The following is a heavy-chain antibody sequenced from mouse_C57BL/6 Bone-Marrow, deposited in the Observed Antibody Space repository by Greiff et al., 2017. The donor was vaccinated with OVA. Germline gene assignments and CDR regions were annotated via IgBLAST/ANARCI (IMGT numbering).Heavy chain of an antibody. J-gene: IGHJ3*01. D-gene: IGHD2-2*01. V-gene: IGHV14-4*01. CDR1: GFNIKDDY. CDR2: IDPENGDT. Sequence: EVMLVESGAELVRPGASVKLSCTASGFNIKDDYMHWVKQRPEQGLEWIGWIDPENGDTEYASKFQGKATITADTSSNTAYLQLSSLTSEDTAVYYCTGATMVKGFAYWGQGTLVTVSA. CDR3: TGATMVKGFAY.